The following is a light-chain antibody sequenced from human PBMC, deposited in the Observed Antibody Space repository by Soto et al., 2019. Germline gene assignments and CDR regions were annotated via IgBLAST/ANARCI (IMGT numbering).Light chain of an antibody. V-gene: IGKV3-20*01. CDR1: QSVSSTY. CDR2: AAS. Sequence: EIVLTQSPGTLSLSPGERATLSCRASQSVSSTYLAWYQQKPGQAPRLLIYAASSRAVGIPARFSGSGSGTDFTLTISRLEPEDFAVYYCQYYDNSLLTFGPGTKVDVK. J-gene: IGKJ3*01. CDR3: QYYDNSLLT.